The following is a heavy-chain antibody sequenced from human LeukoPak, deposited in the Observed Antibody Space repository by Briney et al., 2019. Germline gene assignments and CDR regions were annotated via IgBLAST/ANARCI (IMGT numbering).Heavy chain of an antibody. CDR3: ARGDIVVVREGFDY. V-gene: IGHV3-53*01. CDR2: IYSGGST. J-gene: IGHJ4*02. Sequence: GGSLRLSCAASGFTVSSNYMSWVRQAPGKGLEWVSVIYSGGSTYYADSVKGRFTISRDNSKNSLYLQMNSLRAEDTAVYYCARGDIVVVREGFDYWGQGTLVTVSS. D-gene: IGHD2-2*01. CDR1: GFTVSSNY.